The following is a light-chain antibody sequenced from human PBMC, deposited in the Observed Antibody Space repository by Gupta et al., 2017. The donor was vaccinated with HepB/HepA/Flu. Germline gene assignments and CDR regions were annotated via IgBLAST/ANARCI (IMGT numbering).Light chain of an antibody. CDR3: HQYHTYPWT. V-gene: IGKV1-5*03. CDR1: QSIDTW. CDR2: KAS. J-gene: IGKJ1*01. Sequence: DIQMTQSPSTLSASVGDRVTITCWASQSIDTWLAWYQLKPGKAPNLLIYKASSLEGGVPSRFSGSGSGTEFTLTISGLQPDDCATYYCHQYHTYPWTFGQGTRVEIK.